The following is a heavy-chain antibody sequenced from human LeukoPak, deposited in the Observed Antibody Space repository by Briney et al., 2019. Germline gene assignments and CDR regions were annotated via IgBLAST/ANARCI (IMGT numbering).Heavy chain of an antibody. CDR2: IYTSGST. Sequence: SETLSLTCTVSGGSISSYYGSWIRQPAGKGLEWIGRIYTSGSTNYNPSLKSRVTMSVDTSKNQFSLKLSSVTAADTAVYYCARDLGRMGAINYYYYGMDVWGQGTTVTVSS. V-gene: IGHV4-4*07. J-gene: IGHJ6*02. D-gene: IGHD1-26*01. CDR1: GGSISSYY. CDR3: ARDLGRMGAINYYYYGMDV.